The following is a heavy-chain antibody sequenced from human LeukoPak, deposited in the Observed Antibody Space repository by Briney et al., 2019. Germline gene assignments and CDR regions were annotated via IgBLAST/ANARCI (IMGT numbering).Heavy chain of an antibody. CDR1: GGSISSYY. V-gene: IGHV4-59*01. Sequence: SETLSLTCTVSGGSISSYYWSWIRQPPGKGPEWIGYIYYSGSTNYNPSLKSRVTISVDTSKNQFSLKLSSVTAADTAVYYCARGHYYGSGFLYYFDYWGQGTLVTVSS. J-gene: IGHJ4*02. CDR2: IYYSGST. D-gene: IGHD3-10*01. CDR3: ARGHYYGSGFLYYFDY.